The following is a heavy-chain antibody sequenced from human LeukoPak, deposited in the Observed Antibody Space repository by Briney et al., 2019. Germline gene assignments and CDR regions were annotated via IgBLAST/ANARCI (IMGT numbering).Heavy chain of an antibody. CDR3: ARDLRGNMNDAFDI. D-gene: IGHD2/OR15-2a*01. Sequence: TGGSLRLSCVASGFTFRNYGMHWVRQAPGKGLEWVAFKRYDGTNEDYADSVKGRFTISRDNSKNTVSLQMNSLRTDDTAVYYCARDLRGNMNDAFDIWGQGTMVTVSS. J-gene: IGHJ3*02. CDR2: KRYDGTNE. V-gene: IGHV3-30*02. CDR1: GFTFRNYG.